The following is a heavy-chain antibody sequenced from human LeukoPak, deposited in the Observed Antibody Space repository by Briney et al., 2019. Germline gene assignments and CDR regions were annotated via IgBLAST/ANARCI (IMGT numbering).Heavy chain of an antibody. CDR3: ARSMNYYDSSGIYFDY. CDR2: IYYSGST. Sequence: SETLSLTCTVSGGSISSSSYYWGWIRQPPGKGLEWIGSIYYSGSTYYNPSLKSRVTISVDTSKNQFSPKLSSVTAADTAVYYCARSMNYYDSSGIYFDYWGQGTLSPSPQ. D-gene: IGHD3-22*01. V-gene: IGHV4-39*07. CDR1: GGSISSSSYY. J-gene: IGHJ4*02.